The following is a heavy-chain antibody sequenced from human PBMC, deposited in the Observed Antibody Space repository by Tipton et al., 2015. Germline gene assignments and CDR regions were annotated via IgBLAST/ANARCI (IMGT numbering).Heavy chain of an antibody. D-gene: IGHD3-9*01. CDR3: ACQDYDSLTRDYQTVDY. V-gene: IGHV4-38-2*01. Sequence: TLSLTCAVSAYSISTDYYWGWIRQPPGKGLEWIGYIYYIGSTNYNPSLKGRLTMSIDTSKNQFSLNLSSVTAADTAVYYCACQDYDSLTRDYQTVDYWGQGTLVTVSS. CDR1: AYSISTDYY. CDR2: IYYIGST. J-gene: IGHJ4*02.